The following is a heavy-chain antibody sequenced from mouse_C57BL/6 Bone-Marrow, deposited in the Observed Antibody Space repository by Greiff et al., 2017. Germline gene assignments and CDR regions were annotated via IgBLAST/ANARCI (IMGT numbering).Heavy chain of an antibody. Sequence: QVQLQQPGAELVKPGASVKLSCKASGYTFTSYWMQWVKQRPGQGLEWIGEIDPSDSYTNYNQKFKGKATLTVDTSSSTAYMQISSLTSEDSAVYYCASNPPGFAYWGQGTLVTVSA. CDR2: IDPSDSYT. J-gene: IGHJ3*01. CDR3: ASNPPGFAY. V-gene: IGHV1-50*01. CDR1: GYTFTSYW.